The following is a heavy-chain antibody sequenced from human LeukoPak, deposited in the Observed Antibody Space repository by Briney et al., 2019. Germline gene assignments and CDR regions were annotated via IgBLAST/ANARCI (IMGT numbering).Heavy chain of an antibody. CDR1: GFTFSTYA. Sequence: GRSLRLSCAASGFTFSTYAMHWVRQAPGKGLEWVAVISYDGSSKYYADSVKGRFTISRDNSKNRLYLQMNSLRAEDTAVYYCAKVGWFDPWGQGTLVTVSS. V-gene: IGHV3-30*04. CDR3: AKVGWFDP. CDR2: ISYDGSSK. J-gene: IGHJ5*02.